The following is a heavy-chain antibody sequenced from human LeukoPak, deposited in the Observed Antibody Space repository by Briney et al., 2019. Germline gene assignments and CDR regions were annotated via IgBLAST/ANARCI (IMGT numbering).Heavy chain of an antibody. D-gene: IGHD6-6*01. V-gene: IGHV4-59*11. CDR2: IFHTGST. Sequence: SETLSLTCTVSGASMTSHYWTWVRQDPGTGLEWIGNIFHTGSTSYNPALESRVTISLDTSNNQFSLKMTSVTPADTAVYYCAKEGGPARPGLDSWGQGTLVTVSS. CDR3: AKEGGPARPGLDS. J-gene: IGHJ4*02. CDR1: GASMTSHY.